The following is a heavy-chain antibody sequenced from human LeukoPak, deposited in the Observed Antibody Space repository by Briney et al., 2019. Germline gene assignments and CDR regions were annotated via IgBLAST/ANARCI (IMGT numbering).Heavy chain of an antibody. Sequence: GASVKVSCKVSGYTLTELSMHWVRQAPGKGLEWMGGFDPEDGETIYAQKFQGRVTMTEGTSTDTAYMELSSLRSEDTAVYYCAANSYYYYMDVWGKGTTVTISS. CDR1: GYTLTELS. CDR2: FDPEDGET. J-gene: IGHJ6*03. D-gene: IGHD4-11*01. V-gene: IGHV1-24*01. CDR3: AANSYYYYMDV.